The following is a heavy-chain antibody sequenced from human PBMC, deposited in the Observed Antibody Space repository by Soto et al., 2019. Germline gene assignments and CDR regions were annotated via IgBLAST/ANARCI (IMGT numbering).Heavy chain of an antibody. D-gene: IGHD2-2*01. V-gene: IGHV3-23*01. J-gene: IGHJ5*02. CDR2: ISGTGVPT. Sequence: GGSLRLSCAASGFDFSSYAMSWVRQAPGKGLECISLISGTGVPTLYAESVKGRFSVSRDNSKDTLFLEMNNLGVDDTAMYYCAKSFCSSSSCFFLWVDPWGPGTLVTVS. CDR3: AKSFCSSSSCFFLWVDP. CDR1: GFDFSSYA.